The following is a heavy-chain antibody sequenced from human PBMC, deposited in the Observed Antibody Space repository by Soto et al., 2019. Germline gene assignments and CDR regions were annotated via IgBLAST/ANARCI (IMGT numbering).Heavy chain of an antibody. V-gene: IGHV4-34*01. D-gene: IGHD3-16*01. CDR1: GGSFSGQY. Sequence: SEALSLTCAVYGGSFSGQYWSWIRQPPGKGLEWIGEINHSGSINYNPSLESRVTISEDTSKNQFSLKVSSVTAADTAVYYCGRGGGRRWFDHWGQGNLVTVSS. J-gene: IGHJ5*02. CDR3: GRGGGRRWFDH. CDR2: INHSGSI.